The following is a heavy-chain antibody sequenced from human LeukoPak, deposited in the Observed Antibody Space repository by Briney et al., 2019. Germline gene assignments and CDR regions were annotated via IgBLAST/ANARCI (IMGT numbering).Heavy chain of an antibody. J-gene: IGHJ5*02. CDR3: ARTYSSGWLLACWFDP. V-gene: IGHV1-46*01. Sequence: ASVKVSRKASLYIFTRYGISWVGQAPGQGLEWMGIIYPSDGSTSYAQKIQGRVTMTRDMSQSTVYMELSSLRSEDTAVYCCARTYSSGWLLACWFDPWGQGTLVTVSS. D-gene: IGHD6-19*01. CDR1: LYIFTRYG. CDR2: IYPSDGST.